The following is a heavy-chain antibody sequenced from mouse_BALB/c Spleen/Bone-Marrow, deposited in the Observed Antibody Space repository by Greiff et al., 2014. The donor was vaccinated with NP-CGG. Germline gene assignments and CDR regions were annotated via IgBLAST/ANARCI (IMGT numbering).Heavy chain of an antibody. J-gene: IGHJ4*01. D-gene: IGHD2-1*01. CDR2: IDPANGNT. CDR1: GFNIKDTY. CDR3: AIYYGNYYAMDY. V-gene: IGHV14-3*02. Sequence: DVQLQESGAELVKPGASVKLSCTASGFNIKDTYMHWVKQRPEQGLEWIGRIDPANGNTKYDPKFQGKATITGDTSSNTAYLQLSSLTSEDTAVYYCAIYYGNYYAMDYWGQGTSVTVSS.